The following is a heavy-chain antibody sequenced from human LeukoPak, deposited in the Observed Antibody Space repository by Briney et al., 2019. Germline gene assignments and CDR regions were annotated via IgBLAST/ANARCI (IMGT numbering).Heavy chain of an antibody. CDR1: GGFISRYY. Sequence: PSETLSLTCTVSGGFISRYYWSWIRQPPGKGLEWIGYIYYSGSTNYNPSLKSRVTISVDTSKNQFSLNLSSVTAADTAVYYCARLMSGWYNDYWGQGTLVTVSS. V-gene: IGHV4-59*01. CDR2: IYYSGST. CDR3: ARLMSGWYNDY. J-gene: IGHJ4*02. D-gene: IGHD6-19*01.